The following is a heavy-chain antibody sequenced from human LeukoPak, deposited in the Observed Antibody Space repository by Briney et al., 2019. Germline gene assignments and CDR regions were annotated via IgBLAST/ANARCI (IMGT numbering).Heavy chain of an antibody. V-gene: IGHV4-30-4*08. J-gene: IGHJ5*02. D-gene: IGHD4-11*01. Sequence: LRLSCAASGFTFSSYAMSWVRQPPGKGLEWIGYIYYSGSTYYNPSLKSRVTISVDTSKNQFSLKLSSVTAADTAVYYCAQNTGGDYSNYQNWFDPWGQGTLVTVSS. CDR3: AQNTGGDYSNYQNWFDP. CDR1: GFTFSSYA. CDR2: IYYSGST.